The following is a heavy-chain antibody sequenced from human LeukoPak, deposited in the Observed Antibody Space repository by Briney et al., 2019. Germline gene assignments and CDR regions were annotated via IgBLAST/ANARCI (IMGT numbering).Heavy chain of an antibody. CDR3: AREGHYDILTGYAPVEYYFYYMDV. Sequence: PGGSLTLSCEASGCTFSHYGIHWVRQTPGKGLEWVAAISSDGVEKHYADSVKGRFPKSRDNSTSTLYLQMNSLRAEDTVLDYCAREGHYDILTGYAPVEYYFYYMDVWGKGTTVTVSS. CDR2: ISSDGVEK. CDR1: GCTFSHYG. D-gene: IGHD3-9*01. V-gene: IGHV3-30*04. J-gene: IGHJ6*03.